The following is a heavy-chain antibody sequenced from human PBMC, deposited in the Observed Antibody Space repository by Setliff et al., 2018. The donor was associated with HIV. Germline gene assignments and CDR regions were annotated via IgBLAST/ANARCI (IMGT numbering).Heavy chain of an antibody. D-gene: IGHD3-22*01. Sequence: SETLSLTCAVSGYSISTAYYWAWIRQSPGKGLEWIGGFQHSGSAHYNPSLKSRVTISGQTSKNQFSLTLTSVTAADTAIYYCARQGAGYYYDSSDYYTGNGFDMWGQGTMVTVSS. CDR3: ARQGAGYYYDSSDYYTGNGFDM. V-gene: IGHV4-38-2*01. CDR2: FQHSGSA. CDR1: GYSISTAYY. J-gene: IGHJ3*02.